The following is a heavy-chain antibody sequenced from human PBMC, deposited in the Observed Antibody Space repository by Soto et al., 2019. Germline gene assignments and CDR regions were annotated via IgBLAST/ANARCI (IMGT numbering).Heavy chain of an antibody. Sequence: DVQLVESGGGLVQPGGSLRLSCAASGFTFSSYEMNWVRQAPGKGLEGVSYISSSGSTIYYADSVKGRFTISRDNAKNSLYLQMNSLRAEDTAVYYCARGYTSGWYYFDYWGQGTLVTVSS. CDR2: ISSSGSTI. CDR3: ARGYTSGWYYFDY. CDR1: GFTFSSYE. V-gene: IGHV3-48*03. J-gene: IGHJ4*02. D-gene: IGHD6-19*01.